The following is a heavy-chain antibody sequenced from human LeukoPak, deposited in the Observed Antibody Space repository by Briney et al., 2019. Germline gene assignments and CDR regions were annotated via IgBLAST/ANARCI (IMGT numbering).Heavy chain of an antibody. J-gene: IGHJ4*02. CDR2: ISYDGSNK. CDR1: GFTFSSYG. Sequence: GGSLRLSCAASGFTFSSYGMHWVRQAPGKGLEWVAVISYDGSNKYYADSVKGRFTISRDNSKNTLYLQMSSLRAEDTAVYYCARGSSTGTYNFDYWGQGTLVTVSS. CDR3: ARGSSTGTYNFDY. V-gene: IGHV3-30*03. D-gene: IGHD1-1*01.